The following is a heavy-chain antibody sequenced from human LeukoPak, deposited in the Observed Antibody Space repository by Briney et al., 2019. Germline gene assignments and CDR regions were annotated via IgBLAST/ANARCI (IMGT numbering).Heavy chain of an antibody. J-gene: IGHJ4*02. CDR1: GFTFSRYA. Sequence: GGSLRLSCAASGFTFSRYAMSWVRQAPGKGLEWVSAFSGSTTAAYYADSVRGRFTIFRDNSKNTLYLQMNSLRVEDTAVYYCAGYFYGSGSYPSGYWGQGTLVTVSS. V-gene: IGHV3-23*01. CDR2: FSGSTTAA. CDR3: AGYFYGSGSYPSGY. D-gene: IGHD3-10*01.